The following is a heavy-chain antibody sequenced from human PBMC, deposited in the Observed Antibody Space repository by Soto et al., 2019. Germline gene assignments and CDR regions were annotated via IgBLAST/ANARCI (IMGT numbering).Heavy chain of an antibody. CDR2: LYSSDGT. CDR3: ATWLQREHAFDI. J-gene: IGHJ3*02. V-gene: IGHV3-53*01. D-gene: IGHD1-1*01. Sequence: GGSLRLSCAASGFSFSGKNYLTCVRQAPGKGLEWVSALYSSDGTYYADSVKGRFSVSRDNSKNTFYLQLHSLRPEDTALYFCATWLQREHAFDIWGLGTMVTVSS. CDR1: GFSFSGKNY.